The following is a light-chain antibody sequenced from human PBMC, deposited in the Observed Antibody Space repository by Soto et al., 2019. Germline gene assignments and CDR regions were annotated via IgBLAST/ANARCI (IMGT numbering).Light chain of an antibody. CDR2: GTS. CDR1: QNVSDGY. CDR3: QQYYDSPRT. Sequence: EIVLTQSPDTLSLSPGERATLSCRASQNVSDGYLAWYQQRPGQAPRLLIYGTSSRASDIPLRFSGSGSGTDFSLTIGRLELEDFVVYYCQQYYDSPRTFGQGTKVEI. V-gene: IGKV3-20*01. J-gene: IGKJ1*01.